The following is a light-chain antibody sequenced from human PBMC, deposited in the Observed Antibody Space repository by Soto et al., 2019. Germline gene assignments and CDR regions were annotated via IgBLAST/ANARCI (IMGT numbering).Light chain of an antibody. CDR2: EGS. J-gene: IGLJ2*01. Sequence: QSAMTQPAYVSGSAGQSITISCTGTSSDVGSYNLVSWYQQHPGKAPKLMIYEGSKRPSGVSNRFSGSKSGNTASLTISGLQAEDEADYHCCSYAGSSTLVFGGGTKLTVL. CDR1: SSDVGSYNL. CDR3: CSYAGSSTLV. V-gene: IGLV2-23*01.